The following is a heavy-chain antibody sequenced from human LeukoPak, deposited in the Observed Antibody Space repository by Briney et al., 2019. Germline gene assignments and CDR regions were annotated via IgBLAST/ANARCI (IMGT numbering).Heavy chain of an antibody. D-gene: IGHD2-2*01. V-gene: IGHV4-59*01. CDR1: GGSISSYY. Sequence: PSETLSLTCTVSGGSISSYYWSWIRQPPGKGLEWIGYIYYSGSTNYNPSLKSRVTISVDTSKNQFSLKLSSVTAADTAVYYCARGDVLVVVPAAIDAFDIWGQGTMVTVSS. J-gene: IGHJ3*02. CDR2: IYYSGST. CDR3: ARGDVLVVVPAAIDAFDI.